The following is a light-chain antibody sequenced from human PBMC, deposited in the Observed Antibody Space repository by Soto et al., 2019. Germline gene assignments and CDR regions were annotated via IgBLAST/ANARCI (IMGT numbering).Light chain of an antibody. CDR2: DAS. CDR3: QQYDSYSWT. J-gene: IGKJ1*01. V-gene: IGKV1-5*01. Sequence: DIQMTQSPSTVSASVGDTVTITCRASQSINTRLAWYQQKAGKAPKVLIYDASRLESGVPSRFSGSGSRTEFTLTISRLQPDDFASYYCQQYDSYSWTFGQGNNVDIK. CDR1: QSINTR.